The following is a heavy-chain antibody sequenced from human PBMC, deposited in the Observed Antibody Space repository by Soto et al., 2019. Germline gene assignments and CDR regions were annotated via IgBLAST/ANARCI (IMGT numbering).Heavy chain of an antibody. J-gene: IGHJ3*02. D-gene: IGHD1-26*01. V-gene: IGHV3-23*01. CDR2: VSDGGGAT. CDR3: ARMWEPQHEPSDI. CDR1: GFAFSSYA. Sequence: GGSLRLSCAASGFAFSSYAMTWVRQAPGKGLEWVSAVSDGGGATVYADSVKGRFTISRDNSKDTLFLQMNSLRADDTAVYYCARMWEPQHEPSDILGQGTMVTVSS.